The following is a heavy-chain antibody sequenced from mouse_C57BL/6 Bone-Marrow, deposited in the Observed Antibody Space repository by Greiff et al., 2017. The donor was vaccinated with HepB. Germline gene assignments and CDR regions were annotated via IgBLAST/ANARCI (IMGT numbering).Heavy chain of an antibody. CDR3: ARSRGSYGAY. CDR1: GYNFTSYG. D-gene: IGHD1-1*02. Sequence: VQLQQSGAELARPGASVKLSCKASGYNFTSYGISWVKQRTGQGLEWIGEIYPRSGNTYYNEKFKGKATLTADKSSSTAYMELRSLTSEDSAVYFCARSRGSYGAYWGQGTLVTVSA. J-gene: IGHJ3*01. V-gene: IGHV1-81*01. CDR2: IYPRSGNT.